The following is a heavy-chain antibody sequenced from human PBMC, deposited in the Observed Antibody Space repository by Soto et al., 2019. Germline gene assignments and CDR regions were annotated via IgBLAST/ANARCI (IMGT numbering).Heavy chain of an antibody. CDR1: GGTFSSYA. D-gene: IGHD2-2*01. Sequence: QVQLVQSGAEVKKPGSSVKVSCKASGGTFSSYAISWVRQAPGQGLEWMGGIIPIFGTANYAQKFQGRVTITADKSTSTAYMELSSLRSEDTAVYYCAGDKIVVVPAAGWFDPWGQGTLVTVSS. V-gene: IGHV1-69*06. J-gene: IGHJ5*02. CDR2: IIPIFGTA. CDR3: AGDKIVVVPAAGWFDP.